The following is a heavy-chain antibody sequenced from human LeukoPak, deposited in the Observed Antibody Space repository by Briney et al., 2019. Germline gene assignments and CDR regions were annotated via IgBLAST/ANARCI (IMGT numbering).Heavy chain of an antibody. CDR3: AREYYDFWSGYYTVGGYYYYMDV. CDR2: ISSSGSTI. Sequence: GGSLRLSCAASGFTFSSYEMNWVRQAPGKGLEWVSYISSSGSTIYYADSVKGRFTISRDNAKNSLYLQMNSLRAEDTAVYYCAREYYDFWSGYYTVGGYYYYMDVWGKGTTVTVSS. CDR1: GFTFSSYE. V-gene: IGHV3-48*03. D-gene: IGHD3-3*01. J-gene: IGHJ6*03.